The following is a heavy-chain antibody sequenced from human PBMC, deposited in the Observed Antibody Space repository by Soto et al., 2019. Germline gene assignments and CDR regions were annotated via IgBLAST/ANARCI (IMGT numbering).Heavy chain of an antibody. CDR1: GGTFSSYA. CDR3: ARGAIAVAGSVPGHYYYGMDV. V-gene: IGHV1-69*13. CDR2: IIPIFGTA. J-gene: IGHJ6*02. Sequence: SVKVSCKASGGTFSSYAISWVRQAPGQGLEWMGGIIPIFGTANYAQKFQGRVTITADESTSTAYMELSSLRSEDTAVYYCARGAIAVAGSVPGHYYYGMDVWGQGTTVTVSS. D-gene: IGHD6-19*01.